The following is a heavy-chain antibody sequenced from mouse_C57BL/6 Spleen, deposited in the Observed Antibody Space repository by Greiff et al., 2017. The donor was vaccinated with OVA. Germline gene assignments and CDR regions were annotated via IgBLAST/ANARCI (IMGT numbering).Heavy chain of an antibody. CDR2: IFPGSGST. CDR3: ARSSYSNLWAMDY. D-gene: IGHD2-5*01. CDR1: GYTFTGYW. V-gene: IGHV1-9*01. Sequence: QVQLQQSGAELMKPGASVKLSCKATGYTFTGYWIGWVKQRPGHGLEWIGEIFPGSGSTNYNEKFKGKATVTADTSSNTAYMQLSSLTTEDSAIYYCARSSYSNLWAMDYWGQGTSVTVSS. J-gene: IGHJ4*01.